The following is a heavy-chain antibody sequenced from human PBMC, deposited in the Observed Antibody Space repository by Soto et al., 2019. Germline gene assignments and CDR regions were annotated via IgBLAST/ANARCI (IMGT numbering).Heavy chain of an antibody. J-gene: IGHJ5*02. CDR3: ARDRKLLGPWRWFDP. V-gene: IGHV1-69*13. Sequence: GASVKVSCKASGGTFSSYAISWVRQAPGQGLEWMGGIIPIFGTANYAQKFQGRVTITADESTSTAYMELSSLRSEDTAVYYCARDRKLLGPWRWFDPWGQGTLVTVSS. D-gene: IGHD3-3*01. CDR2: IIPIFGTA. CDR1: GGTFSSYA.